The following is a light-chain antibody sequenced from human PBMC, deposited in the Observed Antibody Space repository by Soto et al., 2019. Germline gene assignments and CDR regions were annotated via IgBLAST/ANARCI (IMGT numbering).Light chain of an antibody. CDR1: QSVSSNY. CDR2: GAS. CDR3: QQYGSSPRT. Sequence: EIVLTQSPGTLSLSPGERATLSCRASQSVSSNYLAWYQQKPGQAPRLLFYGASRRATGIPDRFSGSGSGTDFTLTISRLEPEDFAVYYCQQYGSSPRTFGQGTKVESK. J-gene: IGKJ1*01. V-gene: IGKV3-20*01.